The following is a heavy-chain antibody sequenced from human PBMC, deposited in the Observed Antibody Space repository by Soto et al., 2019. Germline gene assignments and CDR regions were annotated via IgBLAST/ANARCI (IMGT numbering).Heavy chain of an antibody. CDR3: ARAPIHIVVVTAIGNWFDP. V-gene: IGHV4-30-2*01. J-gene: IGHJ5*02. CDR2: IYHSGST. D-gene: IGHD2-21*02. Sequence: SETLSLTCAVSGGSISSGGYSWSWIRQPPGKGLEWIGYIYHSGSTYYNPSLKSRVTISVDRSKNQFSLKLSSVTAADTAVYYCARAPIHIVVVTAIGNWFDPWGQGTLVTVSS. CDR1: GGSISSGGYS.